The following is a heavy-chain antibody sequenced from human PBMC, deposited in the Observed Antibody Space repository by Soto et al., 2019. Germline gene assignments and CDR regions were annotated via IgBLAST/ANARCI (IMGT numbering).Heavy chain of an antibody. CDR1: GYTFTRYA. CDR3: AREEGPPGYCGMDV. CDR2: INAGNGNT. J-gene: IGHJ6*02. V-gene: IGHV1-3*01. Sequence: ASVKVSFQGSGYTFTRYAMHWLHQSPGKRLEWMGWINAGNGNTKYSQKFQGRVTITRDTSASTAYMELSSLRSEDTAVFCYAREEGPPGYCGMDVWGQGTTVTVSS.